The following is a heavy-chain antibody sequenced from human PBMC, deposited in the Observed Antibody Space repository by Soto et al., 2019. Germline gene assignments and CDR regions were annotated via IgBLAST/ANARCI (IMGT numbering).Heavy chain of an antibody. V-gene: IGHV4-34*01. CDR1: GGSFSGYI. Sequence: SETLSLTCDVNGGSFSGYIWTWIRQTPGKGLQWIGQINHSGSAVYNPSLRDRVTISVDTSKNQFSLKLSSVTAADTAVYYCARHSYYYGSGSDTEPWGQGTLVTVS. CDR2: INHSGSA. D-gene: IGHD3-10*01. CDR3: ARHSYYYGSGSDTEP. J-gene: IGHJ5*02.